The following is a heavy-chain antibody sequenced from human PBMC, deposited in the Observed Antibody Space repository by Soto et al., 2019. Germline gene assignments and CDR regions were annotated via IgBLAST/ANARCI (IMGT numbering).Heavy chain of an antibody. J-gene: IGHJ6*03. V-gene: IGHV4-34*01. D-gene: IGHD2-21*02. Sequence: SETLSLTCAVYGGSFSGYYWSWIRQPPGKGLEWIGEINHSGSTNYNPSLKSRVTISVDTSNNQFSLNLSSVTAADMAVYYCARGSFVTHYYYYHMDVWGKGTPVTVSS. CDR2: INHSGST. CDR1: GGSFSGYY. CDR3: ARGSFVTHYYYYHMDV.